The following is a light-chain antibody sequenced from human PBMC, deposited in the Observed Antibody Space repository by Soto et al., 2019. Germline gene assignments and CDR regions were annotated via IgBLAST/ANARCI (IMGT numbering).Light chain of an antibody. CDR1: QTISSW. CDR3: QHYNSYSEA. CDR2: KAS. Sequence: DIQMTQSPSTLSGSVGDRVTITCRASQTISSWLAWYQQKPGKAPKLLIYKASTLKSGVPSRFSGSGSGTEFTLTISRLKPDDFATYYCQHYNSYSEAFGKGTK. V-gene: IGKV1-5*03. J-gene: IGKJ1*01.